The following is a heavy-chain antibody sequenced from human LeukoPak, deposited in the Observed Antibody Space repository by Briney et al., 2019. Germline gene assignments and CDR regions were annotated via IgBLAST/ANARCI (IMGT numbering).Heavy chain of an antibody. CDR1: GFTFSRDW. Sequence: GGSLRLSCVASGFTFSRDWMHWVRQAPGKGLVWVSRISGDGRSTSYADSVKGRFIISRDNAKKTLYLQMNSLRAEDTAVYYCTKVSKIFGVVVHEIDYWGQGTLVTVSS. CDR3: TKVSKIFGVVVHEIDY. J-gene: IGHJ4*02. V-gene: IGHV3-74*01. D-gene: IGHD3-3*01. CDR2: ISGDGRST.